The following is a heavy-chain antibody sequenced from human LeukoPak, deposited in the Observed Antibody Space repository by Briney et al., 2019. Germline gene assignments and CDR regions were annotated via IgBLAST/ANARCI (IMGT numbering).Heavy chain of an antibody. CDR3: ARGSGETLYYYYYGMDV. CDR2: ISSSSSYI. CDR1: GFTFSSYS. Sequence: GGSLRLSCAASGFTFSSYSMNWVRQAPGKGLEWVSSISSSSSYIYYADSVKGRFTIARDNAKNSLYLQMNSLRAEDTAVYYCARGSGETLYYYYYGMDVWGQGTTVTVSS. D-gene: IGHD3-16*01. J-gene: IGHJ6*02. V-gene: IGHV3-21*01.